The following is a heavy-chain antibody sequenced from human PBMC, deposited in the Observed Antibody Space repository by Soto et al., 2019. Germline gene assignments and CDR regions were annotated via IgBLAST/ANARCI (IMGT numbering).Heavy chain of an antibody. Sequence: GASVKVSCKASGGTFSSYAISWVRQAPGQGLEWMGGIIPIFGTANYAQKFQGRVTITADKSTSTAYMELNSLRAEDTAVYYCAKAGPEYSSSGYYFDYWGQGTLVTVSS. V-gene: IGHV1-69*06. D-gene: IGHD6-6*01. CDR3: AKAGPEYSSSGYYFDY. J-gene: IGHJ4*02. CDR1: GGTFSSYA. CDR2: IIPIFGTA.